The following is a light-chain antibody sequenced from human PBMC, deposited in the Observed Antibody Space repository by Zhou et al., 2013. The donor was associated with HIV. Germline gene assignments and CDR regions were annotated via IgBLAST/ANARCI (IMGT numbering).Light chain of an antibody. CDR2: EAS. CDR3: QQRSNWPLI. V-gene: IGKV3-11*01. Sequence: EIVMTQSPATLSVSPGEGATLSCRASQSVSSYLAWYQHKPGQAPRLLIYEASNRATGIPARFSGSGSGTDFTLTISSLEPEDFAVYYCQQRSNWPLIFGGGTKVEIK. J-gene: IGKJ4*01. CDR1: QSVSSY.